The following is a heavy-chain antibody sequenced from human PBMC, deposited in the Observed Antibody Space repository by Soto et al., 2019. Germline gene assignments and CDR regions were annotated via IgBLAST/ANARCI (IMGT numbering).Heavy chain of an antibody. D-gene: IGHD2-21*02. Sequence: QVQLVESGGGVVQPGRSLRLSCAASGFTFSSYGMHWVRQAPGKGLEWVAVISYDGSNKYYADSVKGRFTISRDNSKNTQYLQMNSLRAEDTAVYYCAKDKVPVVVTAPLDYWGQGTLVTVSS. CDR1: GFTFSSYG. J-gene: IGHJ4*02. CDR3: AKDKVPVVVTAPLDY. CDR2: ISYDGSNK. V-gene: IGHV3-30*18.